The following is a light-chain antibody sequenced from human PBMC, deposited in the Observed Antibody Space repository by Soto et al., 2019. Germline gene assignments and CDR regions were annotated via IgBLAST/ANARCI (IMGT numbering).Light chain of an antibody. CDR3: QQYNTYSE. V-gene: IGKV1-5*01. CDR1: QGISSY. Sequence: DIQMTQSPATLSASVGDRVTITSRASQGISSYLAWYQQKPGTAPNLLIYDASTLKSGVPSRFSGSGSGTEFTLTIVSLQPDDFATYYCQQYNTYSEFGQGTKVDIK. CDR2: DAS. J-gene: IGKJ1*01.